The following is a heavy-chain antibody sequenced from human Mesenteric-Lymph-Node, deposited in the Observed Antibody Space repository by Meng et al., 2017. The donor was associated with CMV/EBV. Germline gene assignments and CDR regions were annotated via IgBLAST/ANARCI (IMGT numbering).Heavy chain of an antibody. J-gene: IGHJ4*02. V-gene: IGHV4-34*01. D-gene: IGHD2-2*01. CDR1: GGSLSNYY. Sequence: CAVYGGSLSNYYWSWIRQPPGKGLEWIGEINHRGTTNYNPSLKSRVTISVDTSNNQFSLKLNSVTAADTAVYYCARDGVVPAAAGFDYWGQGTLVTVSS. CDR2: INHRGTT. CDR3: ARDGVVPAAAGFDY.